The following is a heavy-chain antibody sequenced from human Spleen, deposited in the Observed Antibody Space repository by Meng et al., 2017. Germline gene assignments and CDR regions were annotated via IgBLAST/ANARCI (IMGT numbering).Heavy chain of an antibody. V-gene: IGHV3-23*04. CDR2: ISSSGGGT. CDR1: GGTFSSYA. D-gene: IGHD2-15*01. J-gene: IGHJ4*02. CDR3: ANGGDGCGGGSCYN. Sequence: VQLVQSGAEVKKPGSSVKVSCKASGGTFSSYAINWVRQAPGKGLEWVSGISSSGGGTYYADSMKGRFTISRDNSKNTLHLEMNSLRAEDTAVYYCANGGDGCGGGSCYNWGQGTLVTVSS.